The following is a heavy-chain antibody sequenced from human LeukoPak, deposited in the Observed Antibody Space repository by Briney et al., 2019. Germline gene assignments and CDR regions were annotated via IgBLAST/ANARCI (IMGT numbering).Heavy chain of an antibody. D-gene: IGHD6-13*01. CDR1: GDSVSSNSAA. CDR3: ARTPEAYSSSWYYFDY. Sequence: SQTLSLTCAISGDSVSSNSAAWNWLRQSPSRGLEWLGRTYYRSKWYNDYAVSVKSRITINPDTSKNQFSLQLNSVTPEDTAVYYCARTPEAYSSSWYYFDYWGQGTLVTVSS. V-gene: IGHV6-1*01. J-gene: IGHJ4*02. CDR2: TYYRSKWYN.